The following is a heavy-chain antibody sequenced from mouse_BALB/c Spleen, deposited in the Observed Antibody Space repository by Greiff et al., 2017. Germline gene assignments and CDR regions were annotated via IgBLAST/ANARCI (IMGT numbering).Heavy chain of an antibody. CDR3: ERISGYCYFDV. V-gene: IGHV10-1*02. Sequence: EVQLVESGGGLVQPKGSLKLSCAASGFTFNTYAMNWVRQAPGKGLEWVARIRSKSNNYATYYADSVKDRFTISRDDSQRMLYLQMNNLKTEDTAMYYCERISGYCYFDVWGAGTTVTVSS. CDR2: IRSKSNNYAT. CDR1: GFTFNTYA. J-gene: IGHJ1*01.